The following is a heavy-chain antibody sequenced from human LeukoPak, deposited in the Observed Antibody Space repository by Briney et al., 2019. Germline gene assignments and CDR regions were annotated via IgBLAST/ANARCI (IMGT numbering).Heavy chain of an antibody. CDR3: VRGGTSGWDWYFDL. CDR2: IKQDESEK. D-gene: IGHD6-19*01. V-gene: IGHV3-7*01. CDR1: GFTFSSYW. J-gene: IGHJ2*01. Sequence: GGSLRLSCAASGFTFSSYWMSWVRQAPGKGLEWVANIKQDESEKYYVDSVKGRYTISRDNAKNSLYLQMNSLRAEDTAVYYCVRGGTSGWDWYFDLWGRGTLVTDSS.